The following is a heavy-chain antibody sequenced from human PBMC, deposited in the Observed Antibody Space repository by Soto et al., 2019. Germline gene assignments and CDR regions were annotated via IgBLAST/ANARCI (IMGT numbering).Heavy chain of an antibody. CDR2: ISSSSYI. CDR1: GFTFSSYS. V-gene: IGHV3-21*01. Sequence: GGSLRLSCAASGFTFSSYSMNWVRQAPGKGLEWVSSISSSSYIYYADSVKGRFTISRDNAKNSLYLQMNSLRAEDTAVYYCARGVGPTTNAYFDYWGQGTLVTVSS. CDR3: ARGVGPTTNAYFDY. D-gene: IGHD1-26*01. J-gene: IGHJ4*02.